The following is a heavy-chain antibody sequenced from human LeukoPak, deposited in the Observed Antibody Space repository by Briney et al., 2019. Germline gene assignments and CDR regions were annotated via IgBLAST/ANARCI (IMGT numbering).Heavy chain of an antibody. CDR3: AKNQNYDILTGYINDY. D-gene: IGHD3-9*01. V-gene: IGHV3-23*01. Sequence: GGSLRLSCAASGFTFSSYAMSWVRQAPGKGLEWVSAISGSGGSTYYADSVKGRFTISRDNSKNTLYLQMNSLRAEDTAVYYCAKNQNYDILTGYINDYWGQGTLVTVSS. CDR2: ISGSGGST. CDR1: GFTFSSYA. J-gene: IGHJ4*02.